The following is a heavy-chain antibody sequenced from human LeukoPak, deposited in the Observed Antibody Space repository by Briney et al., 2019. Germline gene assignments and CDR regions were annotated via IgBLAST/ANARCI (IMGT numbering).Heavy chain of an antibody. V-gene: IGHV3-53*01. J-gene: IGHJ4*02. D-gene: IGHD3-22*01. CDR3: ARGRWSSSGYQDY. CDR1: GFTVSGNY. Sequence: GGSLRLSCAASGFTVSGNYMSWVRQAPGKGLEWVSIIYSGGSTYYADSVKGRFTISRDNSKNTLYLQMNSLRAEDTAVYYCARGRWSSSGYQDYWGRGTLVTVSS. CDR2: IYSGGST.